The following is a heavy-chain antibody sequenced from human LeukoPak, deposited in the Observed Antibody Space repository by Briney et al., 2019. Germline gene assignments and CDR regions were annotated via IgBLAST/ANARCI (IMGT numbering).Heavy chain of an antibody. CDR3: ARVLRYDDSSGYYAY. CDR1: GYTFTGYY. D-gene: IGHD3-22*01. Sequence: ASVKVSCKASGYTFTGYYIHWVRQAPGQGLEWTGWINSNSGATNSAQTLEGRVTMTRETSINIVYMELSTLTTDDTAVYYCARVLRYDDSSGYYAYWGQGTLVTVSS. CDR2: INSNSGAT. J-gene: IGHJ4*02. V-gene: IGHV1-2*02.